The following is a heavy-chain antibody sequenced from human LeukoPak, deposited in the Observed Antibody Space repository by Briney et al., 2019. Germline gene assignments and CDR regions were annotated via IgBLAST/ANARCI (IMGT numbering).Heavy chain of an antibody. J-gene: IGHJ3*01. CDR2: ISGGSSIM. CDR3: ARGTDVSGTNAFDV. V-gene: IGHV3-48*02. D-gene: IGHD3-10*01. CDR1: GFTFSSYS. Sequence: PGGSLRLSCAASGFTFSSYSMNWVRQAPGKGLEWVSYISGGSSIMYYADSVKGRFTISRDNAKNSLYLQMNSLRDADTAVYYCARGTDVSGTNAFDVWGQGTMVTVSS.